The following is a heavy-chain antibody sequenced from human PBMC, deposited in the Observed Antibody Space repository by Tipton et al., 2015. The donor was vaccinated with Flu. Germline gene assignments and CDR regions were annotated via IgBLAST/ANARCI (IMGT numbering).Heavy chain of an antibody. J-gene: IGHJ4*02. CDR1: GEALSSSGYY. CDR3: ARGPPGPSIRAYYFDI. CDR2: IFYSGSL. Sequence: GEALSSSGYYWSWIRRPPGKGLEWIGYIFYSGSLYYNPSLESRVRISIDTTQNEVSLKLTSVTVADTAVYYCARGPPGPSIRAYYFDIWGQGALVTVSS. D-gene: IGHD2-21*01. V-gene: IGHV4-31*02.